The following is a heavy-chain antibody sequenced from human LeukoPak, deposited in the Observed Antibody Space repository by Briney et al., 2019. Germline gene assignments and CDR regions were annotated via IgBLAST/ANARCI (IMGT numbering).Heavy chain of an antibody. CDR2: IIPILGIA. V-gene: IGHV1-69*04. CDR3: ARSPSYCTNGVCSTYYFDY. D-gene: IGHD2-8*01. J-gene: IGHJ4*02. Sequence: GASVKVSCKASGGTFSSYAISWVRQAPGQGLEWMGRIIPILGIANYAQKFQGGVTITADKSTSTAYMELSSLRSEDTAVYYCARSPSYCTNGVCSTYYFDYWGQGTLVTVSS. CDR1: GGTFSSYA.